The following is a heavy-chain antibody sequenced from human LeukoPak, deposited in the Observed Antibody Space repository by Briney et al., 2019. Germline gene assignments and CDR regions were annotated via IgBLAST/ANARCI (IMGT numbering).Heavy chain of an antibody. J-gene: IGHJ4*01. CDR3: ARVSMVRGVIDY. D-gene: IGHD3-10*01. V-gene: IGHV4-34*01. CDR2: INHSGST. Sequence: PSETLSLTCAVYGWSLSGYYWSWIRQPPGKGLEWIGEINHSGSTNYNPSLKSRVTISVDTSKNQFSLKLSSVTAADTAVYYCARVSMVRGVIDYWGQGTLVTVSS. CDR1: GWSLSGYY.